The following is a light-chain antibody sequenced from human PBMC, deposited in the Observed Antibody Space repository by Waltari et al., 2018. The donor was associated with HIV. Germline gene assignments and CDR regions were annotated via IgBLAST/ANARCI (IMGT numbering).Light chain of an antibody. CDR3: QTWDTGIII. J-gene: IGLJ2*01. CDR2: LNNDGSH. V-gene: IGLV4-69*01. Sequence: QPVVTQSPSAAASLGASVKLTCTLSSGHSDYAIAWHQQHPQKGPRYLMRLNNDGSHYKGDGIPDRFSGSSPGAERYLIISSLQSGDEADYYCQTWDTGIIIFGGGTKLTVL. CDR1: SGHSDYA.